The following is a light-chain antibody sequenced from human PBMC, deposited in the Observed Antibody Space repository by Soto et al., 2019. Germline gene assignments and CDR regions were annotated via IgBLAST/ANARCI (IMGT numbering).Light chain of an antibody. CDR1: SSNIGAGYD. J-gene: IGLJ1*01. CDR3: QSYDSSLSGSRV. CDR2: GNS. V-gene: IGLV1-40*01. Sequence: QSVLTQPPSVSVAPWQRVTISCTGSSSNIGAGYDVHWYQQLPGTAPKLLIYGNSNRPSGVPDRFSGSKSGTSASLAITGLQAEDEADYYCQSYDSSLSGSRVFGTGTKVTVL.